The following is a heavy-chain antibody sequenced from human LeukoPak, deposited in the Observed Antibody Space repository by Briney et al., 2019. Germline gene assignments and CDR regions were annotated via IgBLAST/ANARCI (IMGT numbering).Heavy chain of an antibody. CDR3: AKDPTRGYSGYDPHYYFDY. D-gene: IGHD5-12*01. J-gene: IGHJ4*02. Sequence: GRSLRLSCAASGFTFSSYGMHWVRQAPGKGLEWVAVISYDGSNKYYADSVKGRFTISRDNSKNTLYLQMNSLRAEDTAVYYCAKDPTRGYSGYDPHYYFDYWGQGTLVTVSS. V-gene: IGHV3-30*18. CDR2: ISYDGSNK. CDR1: GFTFSSYG.